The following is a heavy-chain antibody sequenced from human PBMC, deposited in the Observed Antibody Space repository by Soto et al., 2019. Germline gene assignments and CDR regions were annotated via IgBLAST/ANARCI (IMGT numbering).Heavy chain of an antibody. D-gene: IGHD3-9*01. V-gene: IGHV1-18*01. J-gene: IGHJ4*02. CDR3: ARDEGGYDILTGYYKAHHFDY. Sequence: ASVTVSCKASVYTFTHFYITWVRQAPGQGLEWMGAISPHNFNANYAQKFRGRVTLTTEKSTNTAYMDLRSLTSDDTAVYYCARDEGGYDILTGYYKAHHFDYWGQGVPVTVSS. CDR1: VYTFTHFY. CDR2: ISPHNFNA.